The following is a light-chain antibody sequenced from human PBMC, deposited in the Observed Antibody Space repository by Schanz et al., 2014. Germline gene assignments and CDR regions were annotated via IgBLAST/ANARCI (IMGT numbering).Light chain of an antibody. V-gene: IGKV3-20*01. CDR1: QSVSSGN. CDR2: GVH. J-gene: IGKJ1*01. CDR3: QQYGESLWT. Sequence: EIVLTQSPGTLSLSPGERATLSCRASQSVSSGNLAWYQQKPGQAPRLLMSGVHDRASGIPDRFSGSGSETDFSLTISRVEPEDSAVYYCQQYGESLWTFGPGTRVEIK.